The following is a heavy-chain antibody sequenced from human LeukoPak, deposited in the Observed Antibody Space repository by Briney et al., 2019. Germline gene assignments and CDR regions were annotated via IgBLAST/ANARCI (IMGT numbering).Heavy chain of an antibody. Sequence: TLSLTCTVSGGSISSGGYYWSWIRQHPGKGLEWIGYIYYSGSTYYNPSLKSRVTISVDTSKNQFSLKLSSVTAADTAVYYCARFSVTVEYYFDYWGQGTLVTVSS. J-gene: IGHJ4*02. V-gene: IGHV4-31*03. D-gene: IGHD4-23*01. CDR2: IYYSGST. CDR1: GGSISSGGYY. CDR3: ARFSVTVEYYFDY.